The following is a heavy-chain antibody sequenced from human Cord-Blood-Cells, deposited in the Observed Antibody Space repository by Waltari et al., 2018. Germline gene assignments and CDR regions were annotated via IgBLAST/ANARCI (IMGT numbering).Heavy chain of an antibody. V-gene: IGHV1-2*06. Sequence: QVQLVQSGAEVKKPGASVKVSCKASGYTFTGYYMHWVRQAPGQGLEWMGRINPNSGGTNYAQKFQGSVTMTRDTSISTAYMELSRLRSDDTAVYYCARGCSSTSCYDAFDIWGQGTMVTVSS. CDR1: GYTFTGYY. J-gene: IGHJ3*02. D-gene: IGHD2-2*01. CDR3: ARGCSSTSCYDAFDI. CDR2: INPNSGGT.